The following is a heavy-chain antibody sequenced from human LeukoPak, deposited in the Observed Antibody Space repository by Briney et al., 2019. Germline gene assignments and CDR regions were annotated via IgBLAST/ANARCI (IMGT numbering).Heavy chain of an antibody. CDR2: ISYHESDT. D-gene: IGHD6-19*01. Sequence: GGSLRLSCTASGFTFSSYGMHWVRQAPGKGLEWVAVISYHESDTFYADSVKRRFTISRDNSKNTLYLQMKSLRVEDMAVYYCAKDLAGLQWLAPCFDYWGQGTLVTVSS. V-gene: IGHV3-30*18. CDR1: GFTFSSYG. CDR3: AKDLAGLQWLAPCFDY. J-gene: IGHJ4*02.